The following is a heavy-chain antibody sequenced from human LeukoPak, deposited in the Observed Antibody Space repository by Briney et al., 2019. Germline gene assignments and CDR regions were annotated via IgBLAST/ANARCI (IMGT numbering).Heavy chain of an antibody. CDR2: IIPIFGTA. V-gene: IGHV1-69*05. J-gene: IGHJ5*02. Sequence: SVKVSCTASGGTFSSYAISWVRQAPGQGLEWMGRIIPIFGTANYAQKFQGRVTITTDESTSTAYMELSSLRSEDTAVYYCARDLFTLNWFDPWGQGTLVTVSS. CDR3: ARDLFTLNWFDP. CDR1: GGTFSSYA. D-gene: IGHD2-15*01.